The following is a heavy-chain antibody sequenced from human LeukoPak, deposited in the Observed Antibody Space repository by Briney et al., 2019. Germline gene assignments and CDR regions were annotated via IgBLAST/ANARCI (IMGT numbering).Heavy chain of an antibody. J-gene: IGHJ3*02. CDR3: ARYEGARSAFDI. V-gene: IGHV3-33*01. Sequence: PGGSLRLSCAASGFTFSSYGMHWVRQAPGKGLEWGTVIWYDGSNKYYADSVKGRFTISRDNSKNTLSLQMNSLRAEDTAMYYCARYEGARSAFDIWGQGTMVTVSS. CDR2: IWYDGSNK. D-gene: IGHD1-26*01. CDR1: GFTFSSYG.